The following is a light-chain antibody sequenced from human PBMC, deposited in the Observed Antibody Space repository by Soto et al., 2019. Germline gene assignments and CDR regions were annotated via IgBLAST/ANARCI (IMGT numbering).Light chain of an antibody. J-gene: IGLJ3*02. V-gene: IGLV1-40*01. Sequence: QSVLTQPPSASGTPGQGVTISCAGSSSNIGSNPINWYQQVPGTAPKLLIYDNRNRPSGVPDRFSGSKSGTSASLAITGLQAEDEADYYCQSYDSSLRGVFGGGTKLTVL. CDR3: QSYDSSLRGV. CDR1: SSNIGSNP. CDR2: DNR.